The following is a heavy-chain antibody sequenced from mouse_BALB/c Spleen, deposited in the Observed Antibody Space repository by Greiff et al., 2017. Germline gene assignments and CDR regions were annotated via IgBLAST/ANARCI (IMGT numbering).Heavy chain of an antibody. V-gene: IGHV5-6-2*01. Sequence: DGKLVESGGGLVKPGGSLKLSCAASGFTFSSYYMSWVRQTPEKRLELVAAINSNGGSTYYPDTVKGRFTISRDNAKNTLYLQMSSLKSEDTALYYCARPYGSFYAMDYWGQGTSVTVSS. CDR2: INSNGGST. CDR3: ARPYGSFYAMDY. D-gene: IGHD1-2*01. CDR1: GFTFSSYY. J-gene: IGHJ4*01.